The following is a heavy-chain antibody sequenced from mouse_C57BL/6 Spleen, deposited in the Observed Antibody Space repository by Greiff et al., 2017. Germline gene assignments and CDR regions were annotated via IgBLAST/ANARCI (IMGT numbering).Heavy chain of an antibody. V-gene: IGHV1-82*01. CDR3: ARRYGSSYGGYCDV. D-gene: IGHD1-1*01. J-gene: IGHJ1*03. CDR1: GYAFSSSW. CDR2: IYPGDGDT. Sequence: VQLQQSGPELVKPGASVKISCKASGYAFSSSWMNWVKQRPGKGLEWIGRIYPGDGDTNYNGKFKGKATLTADKSSSTAYMQLSSLTSEDSAVXFCARRYGSSYGGYCDVWGTGTTVTVSS.